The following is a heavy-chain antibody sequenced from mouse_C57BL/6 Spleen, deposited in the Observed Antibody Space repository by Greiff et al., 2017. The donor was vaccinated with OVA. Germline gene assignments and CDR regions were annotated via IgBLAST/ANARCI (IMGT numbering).Heavy chain of an antibody. CDR1: GYAFSSSW. V-gene: IGHV1-82*01. Sequence: VKLQESGPELVKPGASVKISCKASGYAFSSSWMNWVKQRPGKGLEWIGRIYPGDGDTNYNGKFKGKATLTADKSSSTAYMQLSSLTSEDSAVYFCARWHSSGYFDYWGQGTTLTVSS. CDR2: IYPGDGDT. J-gene: IGHJ2*01. D-gene: IGHD3-1*01. CDR3: ARWHSSGYFDY.